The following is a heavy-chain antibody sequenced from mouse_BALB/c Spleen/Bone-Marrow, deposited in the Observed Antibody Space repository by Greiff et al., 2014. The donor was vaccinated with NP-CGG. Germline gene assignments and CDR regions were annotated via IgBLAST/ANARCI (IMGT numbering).Heavy chain of an antibody. CDR1: GYTFTSYW. V-gene: IGHV1S22*01. D-gene: IGHD2-4*01. Sequence: LQQSGSELMRPGASVKLSCKASGYTFTSYWMHWVKQRHGRGLEWIGNIYPGSDNTNYDEKFKNKGALTVHTSSGTAYMHLSNLTSEDSAVYYSPYDFFFDVWGAGTTVTVSS. CDR2: IYPGSDNT. J-gene: IGHJ1*01. CDR3: PYDFFFDV.